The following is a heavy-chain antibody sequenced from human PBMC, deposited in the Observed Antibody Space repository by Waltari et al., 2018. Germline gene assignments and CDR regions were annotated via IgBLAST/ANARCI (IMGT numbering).Heavy chain of an antibody. CDR3: ARGIWSGFQGYFDS. V-gene: IGHV4-30-4*01. Sequence: QVQLQESGAGLVKSSQTLSLTCSVPVGSISSGNYYWSWIRQPPGKGLEWIGFIYNTGNTDYNPSLKYNPSLKSRVTISVDKSKNQFSLNLSSVTGADTAVYYCARGIWSGFQGYFDSWGQGTLVTVSS. CDR2: IYNTGNT. CDR1: VGSISSGNYY. J-gene: IGHJ4*02. D-gene: IGHD3-3*01.